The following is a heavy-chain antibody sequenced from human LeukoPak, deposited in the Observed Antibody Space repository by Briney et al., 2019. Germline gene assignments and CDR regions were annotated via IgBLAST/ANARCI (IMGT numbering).Heavy chain of an antibody. CDR2: IYYSGST. J-gene: IGHJ6*02. CDR1: GGSFSGYY. CDR3: ARMYDSSGYYYYYYGMDV. V-gene: IGHV4-59*01. Sequence: PSETLSLTCAVYGGSFSGYYWSWIRQPPGKGLEWIGYIYYSGSTNYNPSLKSRVTISVDTSKNQFSLKLSSVTAADTAVYYCARMYDSSGYYYYYYGMDVWGQGTTVTVSS. D-gene: IGHD3-22*01.